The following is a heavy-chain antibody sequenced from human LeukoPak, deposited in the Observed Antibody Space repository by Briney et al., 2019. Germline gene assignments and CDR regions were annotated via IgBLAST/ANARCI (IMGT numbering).Heavy chain of an antibody. CDR2: IYYSGST. CDR1: GGSISSGDYY. J-gene: IGHJ6*03. CDR3: ARGGLGIRHYYYYMDV. D-gene: IGHD7-27*01. Sequence: SQTLSLTCTVSGGSISSGDYYWSWIRQPPGKGLEWIGYIYYSGSTNYNPSLKSRVTISVDTSKNQFSLKLSSVTAADTAVYYCARGGLGIRHYYYYMDVWGKGTTVTVSS. V-gene: IGHV4-30-4*08.